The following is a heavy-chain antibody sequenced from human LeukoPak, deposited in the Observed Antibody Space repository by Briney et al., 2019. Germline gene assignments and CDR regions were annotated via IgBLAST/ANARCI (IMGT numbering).Heavy chain of an antibody. D-gene: IGHD3-10*01. CDR1: GFTFTSSA. CDR2: IVVGSGNT. J-gene: IGHJ3*02. CDR3: AANYYGSGSFNAFDI. Sequence: SVKVSCKASGFTFTSSAVQWVRQARGQRLEWIGWIVVGSGNTNYTQKFQERVTITRDMSTSTAYMELSSLRSEDTAVYYCAANYYGSGSFNAFDIWGQGTMVTVSS. V-gene: IGHV1-58*01.